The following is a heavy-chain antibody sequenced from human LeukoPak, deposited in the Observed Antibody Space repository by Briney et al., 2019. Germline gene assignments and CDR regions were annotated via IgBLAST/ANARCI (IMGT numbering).Heavy chain of an antibody. CDR1: GGSISSSSYY. V-gene: IGHV4-39*01. D-gene: IGHD7-27*01. J-gene: IGHJ6*02. Sequence: SETLSLTCTVSGGSISSSSYYWGWIRQPPGKGLEWIGSIYYSGSTYYNPSLKSRVTISVDTSKNQFSLKLSSVTAADTAVYYCARGFPLTGGYYYYGMDVWGQGTTVTVSS. CDR3: ARGFPLTGGYYYYGMDV. CDR2: IYYSGST.